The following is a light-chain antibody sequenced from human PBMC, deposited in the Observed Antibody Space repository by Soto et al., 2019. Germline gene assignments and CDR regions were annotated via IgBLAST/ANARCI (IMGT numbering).Light chain of an antibody. V-gene: IGKV1-6*01. J-gene: IGKJ1*01. Sequence: AIQVTQSPSSLSASVGDRVTISCRASQGIGNALVWYQQKPGKAPKLLIYEAYTLQTGVASRFSGSGSGTDFTLTISSLQPEDFATYYCLQDYVYPWTFGQGTKVEVK. CDR1: QGIGNA. CDR2: EAY. CDR3: LQDYVYPWT.